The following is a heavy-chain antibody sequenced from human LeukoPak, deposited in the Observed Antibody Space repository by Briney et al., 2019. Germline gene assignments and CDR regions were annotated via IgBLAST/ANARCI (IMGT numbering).Heavy chain of an antibody. CDR3: ARVGYYGSGSYDY. CDR2: INPSSGAT. J-gene: IGHJ4*02. D-gene: IGHD3-10*01. CDR1: GYTFTVYY. Sequence: ASVKVSCKASGYTFTVYYMRWVRQAPGQGLEWMGWINPSSGATNYAQKFQGRVAMTRDTSISTAYMELSRLRSDDTAVYYCARVGYYGSGSYDYWGQGTLVTVSS. V-gene: IGHV1-2*02.